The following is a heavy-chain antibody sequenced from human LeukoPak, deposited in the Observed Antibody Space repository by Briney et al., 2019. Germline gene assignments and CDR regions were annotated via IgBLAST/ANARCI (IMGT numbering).Heavy chain of an antibody. CDR2: IYYSGST. V-gene: IGHV4-39*01. D-gene: IGHD5-18*01. CDR1: GDSISSSNSY. Sequence: SETLSLPCTVSGDSISSSNSYWGWIRQPPGKGLEWIGSIYYSGSTYYNPSLKSRVTISVDTSKNQFSLKLSSVTAADTAVYYCARLAHGYSYGPYYFDYWGQGTLVTVSS. CDR3: ARLAHGYSYGPYYFDY. J-gene: IGHJ4*02.